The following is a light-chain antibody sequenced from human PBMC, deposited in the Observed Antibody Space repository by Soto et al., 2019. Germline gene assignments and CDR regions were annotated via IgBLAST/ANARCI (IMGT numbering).Light chain of an antibody. CDR3: LLYYAGSQLV. Sequence: QAVVTQEPSLIVSPGATVTLTCGSSTGAVTSDNWPNWFQQKPGQAPRPLIYTTNNRHSWTPARFSASLLGGRAALTLSGAQPEDEADYFCLLYYAGSQLVFGGGTKVTVL. CDR1: TGAVTSDNW. J-gene: IGLJ2*01. CDR2: TTN. V-gene: IGLV7-43*01.